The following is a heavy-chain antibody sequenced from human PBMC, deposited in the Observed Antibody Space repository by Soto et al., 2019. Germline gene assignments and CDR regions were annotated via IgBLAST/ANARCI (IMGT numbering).Heavy chain of an antibody. J-gene: IGHJ4*02. D-gene: IGHD5-12*01. V-gene: IGHV4-4*07. CDR1: GGSINTFY. Sequence: SETLSLTCTVSGGSINTFYWSWVRQPAGKGLEWIGRIFSSGSTSFNPSLDSRVAMSVDTSKNHFSLNLSSVTAADMAVYYCAREGSYSAYNFAHGIQLWSFDFWGQGALGTVS. CDR3: AREGSYSAYNFAHGIQLWSFDF. CDR2: IFSSGST.